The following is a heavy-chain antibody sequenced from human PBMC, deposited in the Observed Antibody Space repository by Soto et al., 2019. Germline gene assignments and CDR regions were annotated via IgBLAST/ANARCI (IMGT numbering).Heavy chain of an antibody. CDR3: AKDSPVVVIYHVAPYYYYGMDV. CDR2: ISGSGGST. D-gene: IGHD3-22*01. V-gene: IGHV3-23*01. J-gene: IGHJ6*02. Sequence: EVQLLESGGGLVQPGGSLRLSCAASGFTFSSYAMSWVRQAPGKGLEWVSAISGSGGSTYYADSVKGRFTISRDNSKNTLYLQMNSLRAEDTAVYYCAKDSPVVVIYHVAPYYYYGMDVWGQGTTVTVSS. CDR1: GFTFSSYA.